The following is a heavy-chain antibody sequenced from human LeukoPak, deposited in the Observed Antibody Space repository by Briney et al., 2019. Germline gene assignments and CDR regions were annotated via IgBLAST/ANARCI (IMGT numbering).Heavy chain of an antibody. CDR1: GFSVSSNY. J-gene: IGHJ1*01. CDR3: ARTDETAPAEDFQH. D-gene: IGHD2-21*02. CDR2: IYSGGST. V-gene: IGHV3-53*01. Sequence: GGSLRLSCAASGFSVSSNYMSWVRQAPGKGLEWVSVIYSGGSTYYADSVKGRFTISRDNSKNTLYLQMKSLRAEDTAVYYCARTDETAPAEDFQHWGQGALVTVSS.